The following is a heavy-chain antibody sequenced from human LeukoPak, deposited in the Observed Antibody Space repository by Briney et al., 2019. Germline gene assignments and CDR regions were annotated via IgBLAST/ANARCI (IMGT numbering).Heavy chain of an antibody. CDR3: ARGAPDIVVVPAAITATEYYYYMDV. V-gene: IGHV4-39*07. D-gene: IGHD2-2*02. CDR2: IYYSGST. J-gene: IGHJ6*03. Sequence: SETLSLTCTVSGGSISSSSYYWGWIRQPPGKGLEWIGSIYYSGSTYYNPSLKSRVTISVDRSKNQFSLKLSSVTAADTAVYYCARGAPDIVVVPAAITATEYYYYMDVWGKGTTVTVSS. CDR1: GGSISSSSYY.